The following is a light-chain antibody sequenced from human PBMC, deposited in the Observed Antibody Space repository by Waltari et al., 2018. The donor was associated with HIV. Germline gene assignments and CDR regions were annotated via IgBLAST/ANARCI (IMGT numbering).Light chain of an antibody. V-gene: IGLV1-51*02. CDR1: SSNIANNY. J-gene: IGLJ2*01. CDR2: DTS. CDR3: GTWESSLSSMV. Sequence: QSVLTQPPSVSAAPGQKVTISCTGCSSNIANNYVLWDQQRPVKALKLPFYDTSRRPSEIPDRVSGSKSGTSDTLGLSGLQTGDETEYTCGTWESSLSSMVFGGVTKLTVL.